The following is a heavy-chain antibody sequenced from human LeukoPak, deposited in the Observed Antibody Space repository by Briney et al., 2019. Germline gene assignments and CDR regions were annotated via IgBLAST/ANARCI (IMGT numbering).Heavy chain of an antibody. D-gene: IGHD3-22*01. CDR3: ARDPGDYYYDSSGYPRRAFDI. V-gene: IGHV1-69*13. J-gene: IGHJ3*02. CDR1: GYTFTSYD. Sequence: SVKVSCKASGYTFTSYDISWVRQAPGQGLEWMGGIIPIFGTANYAQKFQGRVTITADEPTGTAYMELSSLRSEDTAVYYCARDPGDYYYDSSGYPRRAFDIWGQGTMVTVSS. CDR2: IIPIFGTA.